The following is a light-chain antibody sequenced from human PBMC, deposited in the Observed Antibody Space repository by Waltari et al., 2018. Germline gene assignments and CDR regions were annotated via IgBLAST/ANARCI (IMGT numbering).Light chain of an antibody. CDR2: GND. Sequence: QSVLTQPPSASGTPGQRVTISCSGSSSHIGTHYVSWHQQLPGTAPTLLISGNDQRPSGVPDRFSGSKSGTSASLAISGLRSEDEADYYCAAWDDSLGVWIFGGGTKLTVL. CDR1: SSHIGTHY. V-gene: IGLV1-47*01. CDR3: AAWDDSLGVWI. J-gene: IGLJ2*01.